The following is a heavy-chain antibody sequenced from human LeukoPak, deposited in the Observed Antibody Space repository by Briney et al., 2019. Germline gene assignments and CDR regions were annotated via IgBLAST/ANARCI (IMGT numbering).Heavy chain of an antibody. CDR2: IIPIFGTA. J-gene: IGHJ4*02. V-gene: IGHV1-69*13. CDR1: GDTFSSYA. D-gene: IGHD3-10*01. Sequence: GASVKVSCKASGDTFSSYAIRWVRQAPGQGLEWMGGIIPIFGTANYAQKFQGRVTITADESTSTAYMELSSLRSEDTAVYYCARGGSAGGPDWGQGTLVTVSS. CDR3: ARGGSAGGPD.